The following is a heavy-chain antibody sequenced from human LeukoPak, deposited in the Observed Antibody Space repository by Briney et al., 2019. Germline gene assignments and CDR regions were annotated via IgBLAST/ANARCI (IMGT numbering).Heavy chain of an antibody. Sequence: GGSLRLSCAVSGFTVSRYYMSWLRQAPGKGLEWVSIIYSGDNTYYADSVKGRFTISRDNSKNTLYLQMNSLRVEDTAVYYCARDRGSGYDPGYFDYWGQGTLVTVSS. D-gene: IGHD5-12*01. CDR2: IYSGDNT. J-gene: IGHJ4*02. V-gene: IGHV3-66*01. CDR1: GFTVSRYY. CDR3: ARDRGSGYDPGYFDY.